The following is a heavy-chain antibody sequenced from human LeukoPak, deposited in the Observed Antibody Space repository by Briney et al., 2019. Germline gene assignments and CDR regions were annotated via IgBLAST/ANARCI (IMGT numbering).Heavy chain of an antibody. V-gene: IGHV1-2*02. J-gene: IGHJ1*01. Sequence: ASVKVSCKASGYTFTGYYMHWVRQAAGQGREWMGWINPNSGGTNYAQKFQGRVTMTRDRSISTAYMELSRLRSEDTAVYYCASSGAIVGATLLYFQHWGQGTLVTVSS. CDR2: INPNSGGT. CDR3: ASSGAIVGATLLYFQH. D-gene: IGHD1-26*01. CDR1: GYTFTGYY.